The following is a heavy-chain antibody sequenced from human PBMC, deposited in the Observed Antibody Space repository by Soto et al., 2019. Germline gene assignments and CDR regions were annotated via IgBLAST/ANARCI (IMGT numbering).Heavy chain of an antibody. J-gene: IGHJ6*02. V-gene: IGHV3-9*01. Sequence: RRLSCAASGFTFDDYAMHWVRQAPGKGPEWVSGINWSGGSIGYADSVKGRFTISRDNAKNTLYLQMNSLRVDDTALYYCAKDTGSNWAYGMDVWGQGTMVTVSS. D-gene: IGHD4-4*01. CDR1: GFTFDDYA. CDR2: INWSGGSI. CDR3: AKDTGSNWAYGMDV.